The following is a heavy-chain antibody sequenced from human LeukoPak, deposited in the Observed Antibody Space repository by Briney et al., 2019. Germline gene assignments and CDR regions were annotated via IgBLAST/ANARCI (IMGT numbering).Heavy chain of an antibody. CDR2: INHSGST. CDR1: GGSFSGYY. D-gene: IGHD4-23*01. J-gene: IGHJ5*02. Sequence: SVTLSLTCAVYGGSFSGYYWSWIRQPPGKGLEWIGEINHSGSTNYNPSLKSRVTISVDTSKNQFSLKLSSVTAADTAVYYCARRTVVTRFDPWGQGTLVTVSS. CDR3: ARRTVVTRFDP. V-gene: IGHV4-34*01.